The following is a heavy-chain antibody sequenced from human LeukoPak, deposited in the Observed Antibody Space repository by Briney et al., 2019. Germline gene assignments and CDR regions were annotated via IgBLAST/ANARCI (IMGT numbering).Heavy chain of an antibody. CDR3: ATDTSGYHNG. CDR2: IHSDGNT. V-gene: IGHV3-53*01. Sequence: PGGSLRLSCAASGFTVSNTYMSWVRQAPGKGLEWVSVIHSDGNTYYADSVKGRFTISRDNSKNTLYLEMNSLRAEDTAVYYCATDTSGYHNGWGQGTLVTVSS. D-gene: IGHD5-12*01. J-gene: IGHJ4*02. CDR1: GFTVSNTY.